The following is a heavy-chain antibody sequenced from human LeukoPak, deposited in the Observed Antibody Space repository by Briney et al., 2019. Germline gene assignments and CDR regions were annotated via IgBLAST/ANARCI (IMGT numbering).Heavy chain of an antibody. D-gene: IGHD3-3*01. V-gene: IGHV3-23*01. CDR2: ISGSGGST. CDR1: GFTFSSYA. Sequence: GGSLRLSCAASGFTFSSYAMSWVRQAPGKGLEWVSAISGSGGSTYYADSVKGRFTISRDNSKNTLYLQMNSLRAEDTAVYYCAKVSRDLNDFWSGYYSFYYGMDVWGQGTTVTVSS. J-gene: IGHJ6*02. CDR3: AKVSRDLNDFWSGYYSFYYGMDV.